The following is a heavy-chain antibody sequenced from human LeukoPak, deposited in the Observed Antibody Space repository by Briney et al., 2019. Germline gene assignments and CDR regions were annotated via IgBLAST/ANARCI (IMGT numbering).Heavy chain of an antibody. CDR3: VRYCGGASCYSGVDY. D-gene: IGHD2-15*01. Sequence: GGSLRLSCAASGFTFSNYAMNWVRQAPGKGLEWVSAISGSGGSTYYADSVKGRFTISRDNSKNTLYLQTNSLRAEDTAVYYCVRYCGGASCYSGVDYWGQGTLVIVSS. CDR2: ISGSGGST. CDR1: GFTFSNYA. V-gene: IGHV3-23*01. J-gene: IGHJ4*02.